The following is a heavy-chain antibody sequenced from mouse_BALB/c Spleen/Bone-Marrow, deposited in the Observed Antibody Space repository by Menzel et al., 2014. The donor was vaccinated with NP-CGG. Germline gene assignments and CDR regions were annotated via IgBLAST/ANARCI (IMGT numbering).Heavy chain of an antibody. CDR2: IYLGNVNT. J-gene: IGHJ4*01. D-gene: IGHD2-1*01. CDR3: ARWGNYGDYAMDY. CDR1: GYTFTSYY. V-gene: IGHV1S56*01. Sequence: QVQLQQSGPELVKPGASVRISCKASGYTFTSYYIHWVKQRPGQGLEWIGWIYLGNVNTKYNEKFKGKATLTADKSSSTAYMQLSSLTSEDSAVYFCARWGNYGDYAMDYWGQGTSVTVSS.